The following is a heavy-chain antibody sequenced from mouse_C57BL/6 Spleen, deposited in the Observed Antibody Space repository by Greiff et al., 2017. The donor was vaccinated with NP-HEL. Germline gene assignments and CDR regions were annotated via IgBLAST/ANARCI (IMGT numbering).Heavy chain of an antibody. CDR1: GYAFSSSW. Sequence: VKLKESGPELVKPGASVKISCKASGYAFSSSWMNWVKQRPGKGLEWIGRIYPGDGDTNYNGKFKGKATLTADKSSSTAYMQLSSLTSEDSAVYFCARDPYFDYWGQGTTLTVSS. CDR3: ARDPYFDY. J-gene: IGHJ2*01. CDR2: IYPGDGDT. V-gene: IGHV1-82*01.